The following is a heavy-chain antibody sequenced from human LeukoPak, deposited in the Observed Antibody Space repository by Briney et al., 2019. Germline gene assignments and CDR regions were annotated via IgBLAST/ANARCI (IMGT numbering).Heavy chain of an antibody. J-gene: IGHJ4*02. CDR1: GVSITTYY. D-gene: IGHD3-22*01. CDR2: IYYSGST. V-gene: IGHV4-59*01. CDR3: ARRVSSGYYYFDY. Sequence: SETLSLTCTVSGVSITTYYWSWIRQTPWKGLELIGYIYYSGSTNYNPSLKSRVTISIDKSKNQFSLSLSSVTAADTAMYYCARRVSSGYYYFDYWGQGTLVTVSS.